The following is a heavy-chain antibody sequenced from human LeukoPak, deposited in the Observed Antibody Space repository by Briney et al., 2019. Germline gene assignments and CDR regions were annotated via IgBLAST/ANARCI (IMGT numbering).Heavy chain of an antibody. Sequence: ASVKVSCKASGGTFSSYAISWVRQAPGQGLEWMGGIIPIFGTANYAQKFQGRVTNTADESTSTAYMELSSLRSEDTAVYYCARSLEGRIAAAGTLHWGQGTLVTVSS. D-gene: IGHD6-13*01. CDR3: ARSLEGRIAAAGTLH. CDR1: GGTFSSYA. V-gene: IGHV1-69*01. J-gene: IGHJ4*02. CDR2: IIPIFGTA.